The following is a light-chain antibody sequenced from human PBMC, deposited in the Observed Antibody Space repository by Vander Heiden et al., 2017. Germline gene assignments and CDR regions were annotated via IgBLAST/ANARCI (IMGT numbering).Light chain of an antibody. Sequence: QTVVTQEPSFSVSPGGTVTLTCGLSSGSVSTSYYPRWYQQTPGHAPRTLIYSTNTRSSGVPDRFSGSILGNKAALTITGAQADDESDYYCVLYMGSGIWVFGGGTKLTVL. CDR2: STN. V-gene: IGLV8-61*01. J-gene: IGLJ3*02. CDR3: VLYMGSGIWV. CDR1: SGSVSTSYY.